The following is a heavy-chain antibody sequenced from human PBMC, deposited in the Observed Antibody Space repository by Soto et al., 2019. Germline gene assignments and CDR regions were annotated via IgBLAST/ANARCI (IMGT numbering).Heavy chain of an antibody. Sequence: ASVKVSCKASGYAFTSYDINWVRQATGQGLEWMGWMNPSSGNTGYAQKFQGRATMTRDTSISTVYMELSSLTSEDTAVYYCARGRKRQLESYYYYYMDVWGKGTTVTVSS. D-gene: IGHD6-6*01. CDR1: GYAFTSYD. J-gene: IGHJ6*03. CDR3: ARGRKRQLESYYYYYMDV. V-gene: IGHV1-8*01. CDR2: MNPSSGNT.